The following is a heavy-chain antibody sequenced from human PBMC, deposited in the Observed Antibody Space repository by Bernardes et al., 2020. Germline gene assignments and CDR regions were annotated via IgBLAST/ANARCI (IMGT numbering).Heavy chain of an antibody. CDR1: GYTFTSYG. V-gene: IGHV1-18*01. J-gene: IGHJ4*02. D-gene: IGHD3-10*01. CDR2: ISAYNGNT. CDR3: ARDWPERFGEIYV. Sequence: ASVKVSCKASGYTFTSYGISWVRQAPGQGLEWMGWISAYNGNTNYAQKLQGRVTITTDTSPSTAYMELRSLRSDDTAAYYCARDWPERFGEIYVWGQGTLDTGST.